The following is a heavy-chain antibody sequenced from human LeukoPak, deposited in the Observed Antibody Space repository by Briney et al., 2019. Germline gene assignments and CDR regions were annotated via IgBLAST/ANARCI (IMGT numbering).Heavy chain of an antibody. CDR2: IIPIFGTA. CDR3: ARGGSTVTMAYNWFDP. Sequence: SVKVSCKASGGTFSSYAISWVRQAPGQGLEWMGGIIPIFGTANYAQKFQGRVTITADESTSTAYMELSSLRSEDTAVYYCARGGSTVTMAYNWFDPWGQGTLVTVSS. D-gene: IGHD4-11*01. CDR1: GGTFSSYA. V-gene: IGHV1-69*13. J-gene: IGHJ5*02.